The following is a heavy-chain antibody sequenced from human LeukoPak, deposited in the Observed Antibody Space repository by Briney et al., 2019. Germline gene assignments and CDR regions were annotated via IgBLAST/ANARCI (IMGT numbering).Heavy chain of an antibody. CDR1: GGSISSGDYY. V-gene: IGHV4-30-4*01. D-gene: IGHD5-12*01. CDR3: ARTHATYETFDY. J-gene: IGHJ4*02. CDR2: IYYSGST. Sequence: SETLSLTCTVSGGSISSGDYYWSWIRQPPGKGLEWIGYIYYSGSTYYNPSLKSRVTISVDTSKNQFSLKLSSVTAADTAVYYCARTHATYETFDYWGQGTLVTVSS.